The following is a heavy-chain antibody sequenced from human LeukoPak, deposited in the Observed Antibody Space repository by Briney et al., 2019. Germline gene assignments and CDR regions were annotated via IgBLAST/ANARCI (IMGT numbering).Heavy chain of an antibody. V-gene: IGHV4-59*01. CDR3: ARGAYRISWPGIDY. D-gene: IGHD3-16*02. CDR1: GDSLTNYY. J-gene: IGHJ4*02. Sequence: SETLSLTCTVSGDSLTNYYWSWIRLPPGKGLEWVASIFDNGSTNDNRSLKSRVTISLDTSNNQFSLKVNSVTAADTAVYYCARGAYRISWPGIDYWGQGTLVTVSS. CDR2: IFDNGST.